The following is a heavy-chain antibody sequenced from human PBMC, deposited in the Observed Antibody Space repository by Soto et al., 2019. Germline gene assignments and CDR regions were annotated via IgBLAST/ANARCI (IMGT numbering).Heavy chain of an antibody. CDR1: GGIFSSYA. CDR2: IIPIFDTA. V-gene: IGHV1-69*01. J-gene: IGHJ6*02. Sequence: QVQLVQSGAEVKKPGSSVKVSCKASGGIFSSYAISWVRQAPGQGLEWMGGIIPIFDTANYTQKFQGRVTITADESTSTAYMGVRSLRSEDPAVYYCAGEGGGPGLEGYRGTNYYYYYGMDVWGQGTTVTVSS. CDR3: AGEGGGPGLEGYRGTNYYYYYGMDV. D-gene: IGHD5-12*01.